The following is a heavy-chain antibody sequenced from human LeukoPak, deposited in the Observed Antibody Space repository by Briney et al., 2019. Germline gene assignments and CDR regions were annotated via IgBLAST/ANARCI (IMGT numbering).Heavy chain of an antibody. CDR3: ARGVGVDSSGYYWSFDY. J-gene: IGHJ4*02. D-gene: IGHD3-22*01. CDR1: GYTFTSYG. CDR2: IIPIFGTA. V-gene: IGHV1-69*06. Sequence: ASVKVSCKASGYTFTSYGISWVRQAPGQGLEWMGGIIPIFGTANYAQKFQGRVTITADKSTSTAYMELSSLRSEDTAVYYCARGVGVDSSGYYWSFDYWGQGTLVTVSS.